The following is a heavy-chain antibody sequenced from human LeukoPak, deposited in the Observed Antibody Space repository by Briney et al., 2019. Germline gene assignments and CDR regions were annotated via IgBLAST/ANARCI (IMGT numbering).Heavy chain of an antibody. CDR1: GYTFTSYA. Sequence: GASVTVSCTASGYTFTSYAMHWVRQAPGQGLEWMGWINAGNGNTKYSQKFQGRVTITRDTSASTAYMELSSLRSEDTAVYYCARDPLAAAGTNPPNIYYYYYGMDVWGQGTMVTVSS. J-gene: IGHJ6*02. CDR3: ARDPLAAAGTNPPNIYYYYYGMDV. D-gene: IGHD6-13*01. V-gene: IGHV1-3*01. CDR2: INAGNGNT.